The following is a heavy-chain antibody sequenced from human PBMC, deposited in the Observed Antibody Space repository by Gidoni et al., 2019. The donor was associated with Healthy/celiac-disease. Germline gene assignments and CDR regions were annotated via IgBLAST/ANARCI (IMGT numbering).Heavy chain of an antibody. CDR2: IKSKTDGGTT. V-gene: IGHV3-15*01. CDR1: GFTFSNAW. D-gene: IGHD6-13*01. CDR3: TTDPWYSSSWLAENPVTAIDY. J-gene: IGHJ4*02. Sequence: EVQLVESGGGLVKPGGSLRLSCAASGFTFSNAWMSWVRQAPGKGLEWVGRIKSKTDGGTTDYAAPVKGRFTISRDDSKNTLYLQMNSLKTEDTAVYYCTTDPWYSSSWLAENPVTAIDYWGQGTLVTVSS.